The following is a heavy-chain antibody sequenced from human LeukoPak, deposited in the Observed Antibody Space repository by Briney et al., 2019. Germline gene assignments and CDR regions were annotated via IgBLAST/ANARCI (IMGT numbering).Heavy chain of an antibody. V-gene: IGHV1-18*01. Sequence: ASVKVSSKASGYTFTSYGISWGRQAPGQRLEWMGWISAYNGNTNYAQKLQGRVTMTTDTSPSTAYIELRSLRSDATAVYYCAKSPPVAGSWFDPWGQRTLVTVSS. CDR2: ISAYNGNT. D-gene: IGHD6-19*01. J-gene: IGHJ5*02. CDR3: AKSPPVAGSWFDP. CDR1: GYTFTSYG.